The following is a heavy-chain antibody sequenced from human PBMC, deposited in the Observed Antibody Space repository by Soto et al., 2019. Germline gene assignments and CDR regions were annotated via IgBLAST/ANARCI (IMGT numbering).Heavy chain of an antibody. CDR3: AKGREILRYFGWFDFDY. J-gene: IGHJ4*02. V-gene: IGHV3-23*01. CDR1: GFTFSSYA. D-gene: IGHD3-9*01. CDR2: ISGSGGST. Sequence: GGSLRLSCAVSGFTFSSYAMSWVRQAPGKELEWVSVISGSGGSTYYADSVKGRFTISRDNSKNTLYLQMNSLRAEDTAVYYCAKGREILRYFGWFDFDYWGQGTLVTVSS.